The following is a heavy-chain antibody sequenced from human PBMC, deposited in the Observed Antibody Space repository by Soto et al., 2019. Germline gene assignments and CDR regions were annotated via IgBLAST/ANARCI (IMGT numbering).Heavy chain of an antibody. D-gene: IGHD2-15*01. CDR1: GFTFSSYG. CDR2: IWYDGSNK. Sequence: GGSLRLSCAASGFTFSSYGMHWVRQAPGKGLEWVAVIWYDGSNKYYADSVKGRFTISRDNSKNTLYLQMNSLRAEDTAVYYCARADYCSGGSCYPGYFQHWGQGTLVTVSS. CDR3: ARADYCSGGSCYPGYFQH. J-gene: IGHJ1*01. V-gene: IGHV3-33*01.